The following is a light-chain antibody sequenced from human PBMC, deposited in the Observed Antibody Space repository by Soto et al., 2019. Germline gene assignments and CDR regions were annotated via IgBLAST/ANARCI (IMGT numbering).Light chain of an antibody. CDR3: QQSNNWPYT. V-gene: IGKV3-15*01. CDR2: GAS. CDR1: QSVSDN. J-gene: IGKJ2*01. Sequence: EVVMTQSPATLSVSPGERVTLACRASQSVSDNLAWYQQKPGQAPRLLINGASTRATTIPSRFSGSGSGTEFTLTISSLQSEDFAVYYCQQSNNWPYTFGQGTKLDIK.